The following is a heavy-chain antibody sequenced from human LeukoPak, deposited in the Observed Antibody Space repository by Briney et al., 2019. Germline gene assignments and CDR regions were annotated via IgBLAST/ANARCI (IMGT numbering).Heavy chain of an antibody. D-gene: IGHD3-9*01. CDR2: IHYSGSA. CDR3: ARDHRYYDILTGSPRGGGAFDI. CDR1: GVSISSGGYY. Sequence: SQTLSLTCTVSGVSISSGGYYWSWLRPHPGKGLEWIGYIHYSGSAYYNPSLKSRVTISVDTSKNQFSLKLSSVTAADTAVYYCARDHRYYDILTGSPRGGGAFDIWGQGTMVTVSS. V-gene: IGHV4-31*03. J-gene: IGHJ3*02.